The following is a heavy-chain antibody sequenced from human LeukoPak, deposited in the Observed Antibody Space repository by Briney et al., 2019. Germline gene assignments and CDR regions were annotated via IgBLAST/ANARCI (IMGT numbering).Heavy chain of an antibody. D-gene: IGHD5-12*01. CDR3: ARDRGVDPSDY. CDR2: IIPIFGTA. J-gene: IGHJ4*02. CDR1: GGTFSSYA. Sequence: SVKVSCKASGGTFSSYAISWVRQAPGQGLEWMGEIIPIFGTANYAQKFQGRVTITADKSTSTAYMELRSLRSDDTAVYYCARDRGVDPSDYWGQGTLVTVSS. V-gene: IGHV1-69*06.